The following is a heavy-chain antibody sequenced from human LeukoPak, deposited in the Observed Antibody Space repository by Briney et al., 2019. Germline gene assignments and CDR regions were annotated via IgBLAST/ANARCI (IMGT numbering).Heavy chain of an antibody. CDR1: GYTFTGYY. D-gene: IGHD3-3*01. CDR2: INPNSGGT. J-gene: IGHJ4*02. CDR3: ARAGPDFWSGYYTGPGPDY. Sequence: ASVKVSRKSSGYTFTGYYMHWLRQAPGQGLEGMGWINPNSGGTNYAQKFQGRVTMTRDTSISTAYMELSRLRSDDTAVYYCARAGPDFWSGYYTGPGPDYWGQGTLVTVSS. V-gene: IGHV1-2*02.